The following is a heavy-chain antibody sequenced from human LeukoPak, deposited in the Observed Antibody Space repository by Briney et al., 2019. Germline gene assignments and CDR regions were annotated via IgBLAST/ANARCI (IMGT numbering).Heavy chain of an antibody. CDR2: ISSSSSYI. CDR3: AKVSRGYSGYDYGY. D-gene: IGHD5-12*01. V-gene: IGHV3-21*04. CDR1: GFTFSSYS. Sequence: GGSLRLSCAASGFTFSSYSMNWVRQAPGKGLEWVSSISSSSSYIYYADSVKGRFTISRDNAKNSLYLQMNSLRAEDTAAYYCAKVSRGYSGYDYGYWGQGTLVTVSS. J-gene: IGHJ1*01.